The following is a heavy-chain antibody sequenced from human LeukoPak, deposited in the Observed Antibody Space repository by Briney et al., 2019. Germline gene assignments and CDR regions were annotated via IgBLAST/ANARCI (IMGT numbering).Heavy chain of an antibody. CDR1: GDSISSSSYY. Sequence: SETLSLTCTVSGDSISSSSYYWGWIRQPPGKGLEWIGSIYYSGSTYYNPSLKSRVTISVDTSKNQFSLKLSSVTAADTAVYYCARIDYYDSSGYYYDYWGQGTLVTVSS. CDR2: IYYSGST. D-gene: IGHD3-22*01. J-gene: IGHJ4*02. V-gene: IGHV4-39*07. CDR3: ARIDYYDSSGYYYDY.